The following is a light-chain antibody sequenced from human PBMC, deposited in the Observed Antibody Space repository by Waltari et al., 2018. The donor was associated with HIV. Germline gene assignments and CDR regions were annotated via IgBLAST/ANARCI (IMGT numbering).Light chain of an antibody. CDR2: EVS. Sequence: PGQSVTISCTGTSSDVGGYNYVSWYQQHPGKAPKLMIYEVSKRPSGVPDRFSGSKSGNTASLTVSGLQAEDEADYYCSSYAGSNNPVFGGGTKLTVL. V-gene: IGLV2-8*01. CDR1: SSDVGGYNY. J-gene: IGLJ2*01. CDR3: SSYAGSNNPV.